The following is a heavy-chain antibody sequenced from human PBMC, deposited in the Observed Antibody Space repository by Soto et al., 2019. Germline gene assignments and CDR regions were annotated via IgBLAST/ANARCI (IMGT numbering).Heavy chain of an antibody. D-gene: IGHD4-17*01. CDR1: SYTFTSYG. CDR2: ISAYNGNT. Sequence: GASVKVSCKASSYTFTSYGIIWVRQAPGQGLEWMGWISAYNGNTNYAQKLQGRLTMTTDTTTSTASMELRSLRSGHTLVYLHARELSVTTVAYSDYWGQGTLVTVSS. CDR3: ARELSVTTVAYSDY. J-gene: IGHJ4*02. V-gene: IGHV1-18*01.